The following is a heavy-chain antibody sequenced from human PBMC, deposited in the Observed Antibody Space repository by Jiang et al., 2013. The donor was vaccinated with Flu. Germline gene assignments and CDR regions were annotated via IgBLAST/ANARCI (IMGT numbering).Heavy chain of an antibody. CDR1: GYSFTSYW. CDR3: ARPRIQLWLWGAFDI. V-gene: IGHV5-51*01. J-gene: IGHJ3*02. Sequence: KKPGESLKISCKGSGYSFTSYWIGWVRQMPGKGLEWMGIIYPGDSDTRYSPSFQGQVTISADKSISTAYLQWSSLKASDTAMYYCARPRIQLWLWGAFDIWGQGTMVTVSS. D-gene: IGHD5-18*01. CDR2: IYPGDSDT.